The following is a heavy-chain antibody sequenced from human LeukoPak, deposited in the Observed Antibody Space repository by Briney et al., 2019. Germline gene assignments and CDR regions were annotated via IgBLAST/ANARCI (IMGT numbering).Heavy chain of an antibody. CDR3: ARVLWPHQNWFDP. Sequence: GASVKVSCKASGGTFSSYAISWVRQAPGQGLEWMGGIIPIFGTANYAQKLQGRVTMTTDTSTSTAYMELRSLRSDDTAVYYCARVLWPHQNWFDPWGQGTLVTVSS. CDR1: GGTFSSYA. CDR2: IIPIFGTA. J-gene: IGHJ5*02. V-gene: IGHV1-69*05. D-gene: IGHD2/OR15-2a*01.